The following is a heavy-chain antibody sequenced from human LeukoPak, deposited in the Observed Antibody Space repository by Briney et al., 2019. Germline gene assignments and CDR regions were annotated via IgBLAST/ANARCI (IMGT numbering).Heavy chain of an antibody. Sequence: GGSRRPSCSASGFTFSRFAMTWVRQLPGRGLEWVSSISGNGHQTYYADSVKGRFSVSRDNSKNILYLQMDSLRADDSALYYCAKDANYYDSSGYLIPFDNWGQGTLVTVSS. J-gene: IGHJ4*02. CDR3: AKDANYYDSSGYLIPFDN. CDR2: ISGNGHQT. D-gene: IGHD3-22*01. CDR1: GFTFSRFA. V-gene: IGHV3-23*01.